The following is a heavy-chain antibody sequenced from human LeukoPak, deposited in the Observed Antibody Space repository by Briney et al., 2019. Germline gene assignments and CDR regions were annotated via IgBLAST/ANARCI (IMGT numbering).Heavy chain of an antibody. CDR1: GFTFSTYW. CDR2: IKGDGSEK. V-gene: IGHV3-7*04. D-gene: IGHD2-21*02. J-gene: IGHJ4*02. CDR3: ARGMTWSAY. Sequence: PGRSLRPSCAASGFTFSTYWMLCVRQAPGNGLEWVANIKGDGSEKHYVDSVKGRFTISRDNAKNSLYLQMNSLRAEDTALYYCARGMTWSAYWGQGTLVAVAS.